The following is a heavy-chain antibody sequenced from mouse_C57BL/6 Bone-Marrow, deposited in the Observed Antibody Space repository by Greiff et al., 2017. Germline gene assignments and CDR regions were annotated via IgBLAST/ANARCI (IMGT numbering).Heavy chain of an antibody. J-gene: IGHJ3*01. D-gene: IGHD1-1*01. V-gene: IGHV1-15*01. CDR2: IDPETGGT. Sequence: VQLQPSGAELVRPGASVTLSCKASGYTFTDYEMHWVKQTPVHGLEWIGAIDPETGGTAYNQKFKGKAILTADKSSSTAYMELRSLTSEDSAVYYCTRGGSSYRFAYWGQGTLVTVSA. CDR1: GYTFTDYE. CDR3: TRGGSSYRFAY.